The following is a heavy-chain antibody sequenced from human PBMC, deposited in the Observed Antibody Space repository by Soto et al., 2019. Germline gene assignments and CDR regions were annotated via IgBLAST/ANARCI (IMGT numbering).Heavy chain of an antibody. D-gene: IGHD7-27*01. V-gene: IGHV4-59*11. J-gene: IGHJ4*02. Sequence: QVQLQESGPGLVKPSETLSLTCTVSGVSISNHYWSWILQPPGKGLEWIGYIYYNGNTNYNPSLKSRVTMSVDTSKNQISLKLSSVTAADTAVYYCTRANWYSEYWGQGTLVTVSS. CDR2: IYYNGNT. CDR1: GVSISNHY. CDR3: TRANWYSEY.